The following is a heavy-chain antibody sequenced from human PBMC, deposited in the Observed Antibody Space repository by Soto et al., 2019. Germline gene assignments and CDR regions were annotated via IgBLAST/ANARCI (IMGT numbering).Heavy chain of an antibody. D-gene: IGHD3-10*01. V-gene: IGHV4-39*01. Sequence: SETLSLTCTVSGGSITRNDYYWGWIRQPPGKGLEWIGNIYYDGSTYYNPSLKSRVTISINTSKNQFSLRLTSATAADTAVYYCARVYMVRGTIIRYFDYWGQGTLVTVSS. CDR3: ARVYMVRGTIIRYFDY. CDR2: IYYDGST. CDR1: GGSITRNDYY. J-gene: IGHJ4*02.